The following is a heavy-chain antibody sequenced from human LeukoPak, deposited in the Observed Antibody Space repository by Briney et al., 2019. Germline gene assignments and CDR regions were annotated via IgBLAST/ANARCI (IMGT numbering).Heavy chain of an antibody. D-gene: IGHD6-6*01. Sequence: GGSLRLSCAASGFTFSSYAMSWVRQAPGKGLEWVSVIYSGGSTYYADSVKGRFTISRDNSKNTLYLQMNSLRAEDTAVYYCARDSSSLGYFDYWGQGTLVTVSS. J-gene: IGHJ4*02. CDR2: IYSGGST. V-gene: IGHV3-53*01. CDR1: GFTFSSYA. CDR3: ARDSSSLGYFDY.